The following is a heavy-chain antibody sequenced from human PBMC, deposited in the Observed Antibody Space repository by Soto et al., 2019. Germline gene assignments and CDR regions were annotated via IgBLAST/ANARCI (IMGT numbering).Heavy chain of an antibody. Sequence: GGSLRLSCAASGFTVSSYGMHWVRQAPGKGLEWVAVISYDGSNKYYADSVKGRFTISRDNSKNTLYLQMNSLRAEDTAVYYCAKAHCSGGSCYPYYYYYYGMDVWGQGTTVTVSS. CDR3: AKAHCSGGSCYPYYYYYYGMDV. V-gene: IGHV3-30*18. J-gene: IGHJ6*02. CDR2: ISYDGSNK. CDR1: GFTVSSYG. D-gene: IGHD2-15*01.